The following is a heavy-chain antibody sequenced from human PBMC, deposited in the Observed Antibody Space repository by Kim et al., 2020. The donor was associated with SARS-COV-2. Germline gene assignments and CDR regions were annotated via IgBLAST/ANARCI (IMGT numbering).Heavy chain of an antibody. D-gene: IGHD6-19*01. J-gene: IGHJ3*02. CDR1: GYTLTELS. CDR2: FDPGDGET. V-gene: IGHV1-24*01. Sequence: ASVKVSCKVSGYTLTELSMHWVRQAPGKGLEWMGGFDPGDGETIYAQKFQGRVTMTEDTSTDTAYMELSSLRAEDTAVYYCATGCGSGCPVEIWGKGTMVTVSS. CDR3: ATGCGSGCPVEI.